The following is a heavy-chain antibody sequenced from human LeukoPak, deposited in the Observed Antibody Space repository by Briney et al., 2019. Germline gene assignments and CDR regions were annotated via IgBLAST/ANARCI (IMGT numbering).Heavy chain of an antibody. J-gene: IGHJ5*02. CDR1: GFTFSSYG. Sequence: GGSLRLSCAASGFTFSSYGMHWVRQAPGKGLEWVAAISYDGSNKYYADSVKGRFTISRDNSKNTLYLQMNSLRAEDTAVYYCAKDLLEAAGTSWFDPWGQGTLVTVSS. CDR2: ISYDGSNK. V-gene: IGHV3-30*18. D-gene: IGHD6-13*01. CDR3: AKDLLEAAGTSWFDP.